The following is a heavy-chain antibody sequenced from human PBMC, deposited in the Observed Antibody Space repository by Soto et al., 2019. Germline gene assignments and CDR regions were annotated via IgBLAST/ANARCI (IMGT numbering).Heavy chain of an antibody. Sequence: GGSLRLSCAASGFTFSSYAISWVHQAPGKGLEWVSAISGSGGSTYYADSVKGRFTISRDNSKNTLYLQMNSLRAEDTAVYYCAKLLRFPYYMDVWGKGTTVTVSS. CDR2: ISGSGGST. J-gene: IGHJ6*03. D-gene: IGHD3-3*01. V-gene: IGHV3-23*01. CDR3: AKLLRFPYYMDV. CDR1: GFTFSSYA.